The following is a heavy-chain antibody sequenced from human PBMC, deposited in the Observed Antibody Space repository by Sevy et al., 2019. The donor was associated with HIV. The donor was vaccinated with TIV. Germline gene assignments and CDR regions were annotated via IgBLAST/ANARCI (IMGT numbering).Heavy chain of an antibody. V-gene: IGHV4-59*01. Sequence: SETLSLTCTVSGGSISSYYWSWIRQPPGKGLEWIGYIYYSGSTNYNPSLKSRVTISVDTSKNQFSLKLSSVTAADTAVYYCARDRRYSKYYYGMDVWGQWTTVTVSS. CDR1: GGSISSYY. CDR3: ARDRRYSKYYYGMDV. CDR2: IYYSGST. D-gene: IGHD4-4*01. J-gene: IGHJ6*02.